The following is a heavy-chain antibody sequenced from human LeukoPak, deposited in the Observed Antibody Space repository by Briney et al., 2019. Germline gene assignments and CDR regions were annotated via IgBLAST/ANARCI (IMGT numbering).Heavy chain of an antibody. CDR1: GYTFTSYG. CDR2: ISAYNGNT. D-gene: IGHD4/OR15-4a*01. V-gene: IGHV1-18*01. Sequence: ASVKVSCKASGYTFTSYGIRWMRQAPGKGGEWMGWISAYNGNTHYSQQLQRRVTMTTDTSTSTANMDLRSLRSDDTAVNYCARERDRPWYYFDYWGQGTLVTVSS. J-gene: IGHJ4*02. CDR3: ARERDRPWYYFDY.